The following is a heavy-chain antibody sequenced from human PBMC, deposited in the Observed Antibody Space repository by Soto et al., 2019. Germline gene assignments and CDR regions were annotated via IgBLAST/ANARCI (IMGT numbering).Heavy chain of an antibody. V-gene: IGHV3-30-3*01. J-gene: IGHJ1*01. CDR2: ISYDGSNK. CDR3: ARGGGIYAGRIAAVFQH. D-gene: IGHD3-16*01. Sequence: GGSLRLSCAASGFTFSSYAMHWVRQAPGKGLEWVAVISYDGSNKYYADSVKGRFTISRDNSKNTLYLQMNSLRAEDTAVYYCARGGGIYAGRIAAVFQHWGQGTLVTVSS. CDR1: GFTFSSYA.